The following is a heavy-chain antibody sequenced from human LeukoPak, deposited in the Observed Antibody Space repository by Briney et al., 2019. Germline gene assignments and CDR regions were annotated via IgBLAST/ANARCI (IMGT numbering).Heavy chain of an antibody. J-gene: IGHJ4*02. CDR3: ATGERMVRGDGVDY. Sequence: PGGSLRLSCAASGFTFSSYGMHWVRQAPGKGLEWVAVIWYDGSNKYYADSVKGRFTISRDNSKNTLYLQMNSLRAEDTAVYFCATGERMVRGDGVDYWGQGTLVTVSS. D-gene: IGHD3-10*01. CDR1: GFTFSSYG. CDR2: IWYDGSNK. V-gene: IGHV3-33*01.